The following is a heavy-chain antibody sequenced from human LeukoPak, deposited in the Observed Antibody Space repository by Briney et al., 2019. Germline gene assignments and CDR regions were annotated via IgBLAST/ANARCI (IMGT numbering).Heavy chain of an antibody. V-gene: IGHV1-2*02. CDR1: GYTFTGYY. J-gene: IGHJ3*02. CDR2: INANSGGT. Sequence: ASVTVSCKASGYTFTGYYLHWVRQAPGQGLEWMGWINANSGGTNYAQKFQGRVTMTRDTSISTAYMELSRLRSDDTAVYYCASKWVTYYYNSSYYHYPTDVFDIWGQGTMVTVSS. D-gene: IGHD3-22*01. CDR3: ASKWVTYYYNSSYYHYPTDVFDI.